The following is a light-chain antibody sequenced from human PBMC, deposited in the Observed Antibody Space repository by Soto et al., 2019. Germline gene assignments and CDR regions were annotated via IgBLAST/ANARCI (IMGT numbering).Light chain of an antibody. Sequence: EIVMTQSPATLSVSPGERATLSCRASQSVSSNLAWYQQKPGQAPRLLIYGASTRATGIPARFSGSGSGTEFTLTISSLRSEDFAVYYCQQYNNWPPKTFGPGTKVDIK. CDR2: GAS. V-gene: IGKV3-15*01. J-gene: IGKJ3*01. CDR3: QQYNNWPPKT. CDR1: QSVSSN.